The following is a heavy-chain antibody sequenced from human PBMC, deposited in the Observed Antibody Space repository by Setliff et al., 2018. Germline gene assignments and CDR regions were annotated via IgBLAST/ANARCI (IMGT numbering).Heavy chain of an antibody. V-gene: IGHV4-34*01. D-gene: IGHD3-3*01. Sequence: SETLSLTCTVYGGSFSNYYWGWIRQSPGKGLEWIGEINDSGTTNYSPSLKSRVTISLDASPNQSSLKLRSVSAADTAVYYCRYWSGYYNNDYWGQGTLVTVSS. J-gene: IGHJ4*02. CDR3: RYWSGYYNNDY. CDR2: INDSGTT. CDR1: GGSFSNYY.